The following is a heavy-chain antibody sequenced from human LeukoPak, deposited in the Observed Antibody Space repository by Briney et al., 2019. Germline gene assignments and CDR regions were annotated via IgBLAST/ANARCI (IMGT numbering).Heavy chain of an antibody. D-gene: IGHD6-13*01. CDR3: AREISFLGYSSSWYLDY. CDR2: IIPIFGTA. V-gene: IGHV1-69*06. CDR1: GGTFSSYA. J-gene: IGHJ4*02. Sequence: ASVKVSCKASGGTFSSYAISWVRQAPGQGLEWMGGIIPIFGTANYAQKFQGRVTINADKSTSTAYLELSSLRSEDTAVYYCAREISFLGYSSSWYLDYWGQGTLVSVFS.